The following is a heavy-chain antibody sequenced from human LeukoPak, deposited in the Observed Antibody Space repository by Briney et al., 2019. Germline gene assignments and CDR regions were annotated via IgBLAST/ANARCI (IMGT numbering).Heavy chain of an antibody. J-gene: IGHJ1*01. CDR3: ARTYYDFWSGYRNEYFQH. D-gene: IGHD3-3*01. CDR1: GGSISSGDYY. V-gene: IGHV4-30-4*01. Sequence: SETLSLTCTVSGGSISSGDYYWSWIRQPPGKGLEWIGYIYYSGSTYYNPSLKSRATISVDTSKNQFSLKLSSVTAADTAVYYCARTYYDFWSGYRNEYFQHWGQGTLVTVSS. CDR2: IYYSGST.